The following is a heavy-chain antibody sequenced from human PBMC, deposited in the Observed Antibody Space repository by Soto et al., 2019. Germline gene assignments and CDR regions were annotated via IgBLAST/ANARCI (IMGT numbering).Heavy chain of an antibody. CDR3: ARGPDYGDDHWFDP. V-gene: IGHV4-30-4*01. CDR2: IYYSGST. Sequence: SETLSLTCTVSGGSISSGDYYWSWIRQPPGKGLEWIGYIYYSGSTYYNPSLKSRVTISVDTSKNQFSLKLSSVTAADTAVYYCARGPDYGDDHWFDPWGQGTLVTVSS. J-gene: IGHJ5*02. D-gene: IGHD4-17*01. CDR1: GGSISSGDYY.